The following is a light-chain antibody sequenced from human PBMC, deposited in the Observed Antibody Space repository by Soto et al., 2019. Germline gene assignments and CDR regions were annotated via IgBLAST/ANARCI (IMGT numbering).Light chain of an antibody. V-gene: IGLV3-21*02. CDR3: QVWDFSGDHPNWV. Sequence: SYELTQSPSVSVAPGQTASITCGGNNIGTKSVHWYQKKPGQAPVLVIYDESDRPSGIPERFSGSNSGNTATLTISRVEAGDEADYYCQVWDFSGDHPNWVFGGGTKLTV. J-gene: IGLJ3*02. CDR1: NIGTKS. CDR2: DES.